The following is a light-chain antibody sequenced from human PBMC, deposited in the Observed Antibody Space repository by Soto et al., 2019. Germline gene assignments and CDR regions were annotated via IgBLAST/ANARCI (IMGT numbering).Light chain of an antibody. V-gene: IGKV3-15*01. CDR2: GAS. CDR1: QSVSDN. Sequence: EIVMTQSPATLSASPGERVTLSCRASQSVSDNLAWYQQKPGQAPRLLIYGASTRATTIPARFSGSGSGTAFTLTISSLQSEDFAVYYCQQSNNWPYTFGQGTKLDIK. CDR3: QQSNNWPYT. J-gene: IGKJ2*01.